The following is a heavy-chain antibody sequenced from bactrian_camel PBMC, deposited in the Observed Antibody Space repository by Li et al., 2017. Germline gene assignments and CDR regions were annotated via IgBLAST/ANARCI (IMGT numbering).Heavy chain of an antibody. J-gene: IGHJ4*01. CDR3: SADEWGPTCFGLSSKY. Sequence: QVQLVESGGGSVQAGGSLTLSCAVSGYTYSDDYYMGWFRQAPGKEREKVAFFDSVGTTSYSDSVNGRFTISKDKAKNTLYLEMSNLKPEDTAMYYCSADEWGPTCFGLSSKYRGQGTQVTVS. CDR2: FDSVGTT. V-gene: IGHV3S53*01. D-gene: IGHD1*01. CDR1: GYTYSDDY.